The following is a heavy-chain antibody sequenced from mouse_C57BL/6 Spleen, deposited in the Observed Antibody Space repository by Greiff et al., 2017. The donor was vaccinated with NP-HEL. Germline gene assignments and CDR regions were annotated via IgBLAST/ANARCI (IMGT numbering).Heavy chain of an antibody. V-gene: IGHV5-4*03. J-gene: IGHJ4*01. CDR2: ISDGGSYT. D-gene: IGHD5-1-1*01. CDR1: GFTFSSYA. CDR3: ARQNSPYYYAMDY. Sequence: EVKLMESGGGLVKPGGSLKLSCAASGFTFSSYAMSWVRQTPEKRLEWVATISDGGSYTYYPDNVKGRFTISRDNAKNNLYLQMSHLKSEDTAMYYCARQNSPYYYAMDYWGQGTSVTVSS.